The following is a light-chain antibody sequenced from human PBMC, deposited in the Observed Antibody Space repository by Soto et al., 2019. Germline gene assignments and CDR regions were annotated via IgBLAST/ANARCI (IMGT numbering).Light chain of an antibody. Sequence: ESVLTQSPGTLSLSPGERATLSCRASQSLDSKYLAWYQQRPGRAPRLLIYGTSSRATGIPDRFSGSGSGTHFILTISGLEPEDFAVYYCQEYEYHTSFTFGPGTKVDVK. V-gene: IGKV3-20*01. CDR1: QSLDSKY. CDR2: GTS. J-gene: IGKJ3*01. CDR3: QEYEYHTSFT.